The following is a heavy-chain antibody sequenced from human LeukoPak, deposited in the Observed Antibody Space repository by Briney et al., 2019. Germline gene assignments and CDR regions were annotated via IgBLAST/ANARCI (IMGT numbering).Heavy chain of an antibody. CDR3: ARRSRLYKHETTGYHDS. CDR2: VFDSGTT. CDR1: GDYITTTNYY. D-gene: IGHD3-9*01. J-gene: IGHJ4*02. Sequence: TSDTLSLTCNVSGDYITTTNYYWAWIRQPPGKGLEWIARVFDSGTTYYNPSLKSRVIISMDTSTKQISLRLSSVTATDTAIYYCARRSRLYKHETTGYHDSWGQGTLVTVSS. V-gene: IGHV4-39*01.